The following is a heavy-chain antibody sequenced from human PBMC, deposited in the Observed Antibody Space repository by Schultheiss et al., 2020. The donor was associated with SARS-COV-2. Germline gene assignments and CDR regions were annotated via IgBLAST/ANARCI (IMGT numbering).Heavy chain of an antibody. J-gene: IGHJ4*02. CDR2: INPNSGGT. CDR1: GYIFASYG. CDR3: ARALRDGYGTND. V-gene: IGHV1-2*02. D-gene: IGHD5-24*01. Sequence: ASVKVSCKASGYIFASYGISWVRQAPGQGLEWMGWINPNSGGTNYAQKFQGRVTMTRDTSISTAYMELSRLRSDDTAVYYCARALRDGYGTNDWGQGTLVTVSS.